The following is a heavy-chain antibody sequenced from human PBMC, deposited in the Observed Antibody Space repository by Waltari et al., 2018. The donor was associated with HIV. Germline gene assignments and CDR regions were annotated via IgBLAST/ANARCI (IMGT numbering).Heavy chain of an antibody. D-gene: IGHD2-15*01. Sequence: QVHLIQSAFDMKRLGASVTIACKVSGYPLSDLSMQWVRQGPGHRLEWMGVFGPRNGKPVYSQRFGGRVSLAEDTSEDTAFLELNRLTSDDTAVYYCVTLYKQSPLYSNFWGQGTLVTVSP. CDR3: VTLYKQSPLYSNF. CDR1: GYPLSDLS. V-gene: IGHV1-24*01. CDR2: FGPRNGKP. J-gene: IGHJ1*01.